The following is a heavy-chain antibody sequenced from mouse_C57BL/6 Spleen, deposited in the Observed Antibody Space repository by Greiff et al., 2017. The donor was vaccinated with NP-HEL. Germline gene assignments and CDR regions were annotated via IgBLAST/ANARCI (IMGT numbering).Heavy chain of an antibody. V-gene: IGHV5-12*01. CDR1: GFTFSDYY. CDR3: ARQGRLRRGFAY. Sequence: DVKLVESGGGLVQPGGSLKLSCAASGFTFSDYYMYWVRQTPEKRLEWVAYISNGGGSTYYPDTVKGRFTISRDNAKNTLYLQMSRLKSEDTAMYYCARQGRLRRGFAYWGQGTLVTVSA. D-gene: IGHD2-4*01. CDR2: ISNGGGST. J-gene: IGHJ3*01.